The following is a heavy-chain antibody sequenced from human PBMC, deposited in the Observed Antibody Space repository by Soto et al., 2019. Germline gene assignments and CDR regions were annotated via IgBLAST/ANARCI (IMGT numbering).Heavy chain of an antibody. CDR3: AIGGDWFFFDI. CDR1: GYSFTNYW. CDR2: IYPGDSDT. J-gene: IGHJ3*02. V-gene: IGHV5-51*01. Sequence: TGESLKISCKGSGYSFTNYWIGWVRQMPGKGLEWMGVIYPGDSDTRYSPSFQGQVTISADKSITTAYLQWSSLKASDTAMYYCAIGGDWFFFDIWAQGTMVTVSS. D-gene: IGHD2-21*02.